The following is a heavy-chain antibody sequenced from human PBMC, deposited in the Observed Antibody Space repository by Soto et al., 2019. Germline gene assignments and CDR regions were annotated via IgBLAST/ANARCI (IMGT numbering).Heavy chain of an antibody. V-gene: IGHV3-23*01. J-gene: IGHJ4*02. D-gene: IGHD6-13*01. CDR1: GFTFSSFA. CDR3: ARGFSAGKGSSPEF. Sequence: PVGSLRLSCAASGFTFSSFAMSCVLQAPGKGLDWVSAISGSGGSTYSADSVKGRFTISRDNSKNTLYLQMSSLSAEDTAVYYCARGFSAGKGSSPEFWGQGSLVTVSS. CDR2: ISGSGGST.